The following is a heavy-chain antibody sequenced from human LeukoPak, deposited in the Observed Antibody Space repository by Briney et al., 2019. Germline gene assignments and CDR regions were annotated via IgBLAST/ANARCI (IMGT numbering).Heavy chain of an antibody. D-gene: IGHD1-26*01. V-gene: IGHV3-23*01. CDR3: AKEGSGSYRGAFDI. J-gene: IGHJ3*02. CDR1: GFTFSSYG. CDR2: TSDSGGST. Sequence: GGSLRLSCAASGFTFSSYGMSWVRQAPGKGLEWVSATSDSGGSTYYADSVKGRFTISRDNSKNTLFLQMNSLRAEDTAVYYCAKEGSGSYRGAFDIWGQGTMVTVSS.